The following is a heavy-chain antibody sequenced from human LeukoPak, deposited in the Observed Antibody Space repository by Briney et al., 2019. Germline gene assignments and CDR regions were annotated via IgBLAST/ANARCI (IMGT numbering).Heavy chain of an antibody. D-gene: IGHD3-22*01. J-gene: IGHJ4*02. Sequence: GASVKVSCKASGYTFTGYYIHWVRQASGQGLEWMGWINPSSGGTNYAQKFQGRVTMTRDTSISTAYMELSRLRSDDTAVYYCARTLDYYDNGGYDYWGQGTLVTVSS. CDR2: INPSSGGT. V-gene: IGHV1-2*02. CDR3: ARTLDYYDNGGYDY. CDR1: GYTFTGYY.